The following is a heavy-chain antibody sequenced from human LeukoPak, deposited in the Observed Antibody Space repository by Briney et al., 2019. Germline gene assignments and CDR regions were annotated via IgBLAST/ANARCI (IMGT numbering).Heavy chain of an antibody. CDR1: GGSISSYY. CDR2: IYYSGST. J-gene: IGHJ6*03. V-gene: IGHV4-59*05. CDR3: ARQGYDSSGYQDYYYYYYMDV. D-gene: IGHD3-22*01. Sequence: SETLSLTCTVSGGSISSYYWSWIRQPPGKGLEWIGSIYYSGSTYYNPSLKSRVTISVDTSKNQFSLKLSSVTAADTAVYYCARQGYDSSGYQDYYYYYYMDVWGKGTTVTVSS.